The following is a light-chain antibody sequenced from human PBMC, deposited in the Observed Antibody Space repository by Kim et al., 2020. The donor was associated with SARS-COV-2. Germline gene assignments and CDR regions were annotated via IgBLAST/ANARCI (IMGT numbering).Light chain of an antibody. V-gene: IGLV1-47*01. J-gene: IGLJ2*01. CDR1: SSNIGSNA. CDR2: RNK. CDR3: AAWDDSLSGVV. Sequence: GRGITISCAGSSSNIGSNAVNWYQQLPGSAPTFLIYRNKQRPSGVPDRFSGSKSGTSASLAISGLRSEDEADYYCAAWDDSLSGVVFGGGTQLTVL.